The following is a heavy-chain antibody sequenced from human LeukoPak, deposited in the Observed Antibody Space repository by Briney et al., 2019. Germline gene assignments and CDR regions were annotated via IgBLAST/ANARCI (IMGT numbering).Heavy chain of an antibody. Sequence: SETLSLTCTVSGGSISSSSYYWGWIRQPPGKGLEWIGSIYYSGSTYYNPSLKSRVTISVDTSKNQFSLKLSSVTAADTAVYYCARAHSSGWYLDYWGQGTLVTVSS. CDR1: GGSISSSSYY. CDR3: ARAHSSGWYLDY. J-gene: IGHJ4*02. D-gene: IGHD6-19*01. V-gene: IGHV4-39*07. CDR2: IYYSGST.